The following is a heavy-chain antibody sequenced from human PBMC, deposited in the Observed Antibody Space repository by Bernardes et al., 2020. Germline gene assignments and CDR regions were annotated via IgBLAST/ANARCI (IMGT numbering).Heavy chain of an antibody. J-gene: IGHJ4*02. Sequence: SETLSLTCTVSGSSISSYYWSWIRQPPGKGLEWIGYIYYSGSTDYNPSLKGRVTISVDTSRNQLSLNLSSVTAADTAVYYCARGHYDYSGWEPDYWGRGALVTVSS. CDR3: ARGHYDYSGWEPDY. CDR2: IYYSGST. D-gene: IGHD3-22*01. CDR1: GSSISSYY. V-gene: IGHV4-59*01.